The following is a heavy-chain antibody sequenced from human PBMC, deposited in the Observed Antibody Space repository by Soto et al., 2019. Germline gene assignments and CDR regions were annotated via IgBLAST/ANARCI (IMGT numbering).Heavy chain of an antibody. CDR3: AILRYFGEGMGFDP. Sequence: QVQLVQSGAEVKKPGASVKVSCKASGYTFTNYAMHWVRQAPGQRLEWMGWINAGNGNAKYSQKFQGRVTITGDTSASTDYMELSSLRSEDTAVYSCAILRYFGEGMGFDPWGQGTLVTVSS. D-gene: IGHD3-9*01. V-gene: IGHV1-3*01. CDR1: GYTFTNYA. J-gene: IGHJ5*02. CDR2: INAGNGNA.